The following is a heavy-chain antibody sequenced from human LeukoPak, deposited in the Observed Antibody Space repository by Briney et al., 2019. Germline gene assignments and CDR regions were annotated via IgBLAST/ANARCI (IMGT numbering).Heavy chain of an antibody. CDR3: AHRDGSNFVNWFDP. D-gene: IGHD1-26*01. J-gene: IGHJ5*02. Sequence: ASGPTLVKPTQTLTLTCTFSGFSLSTGAVGVGWIRQPPGKALEWLALIFWDDDKRYTPSLKSRLTITKDTSKNQVVLTMTNMDHVDTATYYCAHRDGSNFVNWFDPWGQGTLVTVSS. CDR1: GFSLSTGAVG. CDR2: IFWDDDK. V-gene: IGHV2-5*02.